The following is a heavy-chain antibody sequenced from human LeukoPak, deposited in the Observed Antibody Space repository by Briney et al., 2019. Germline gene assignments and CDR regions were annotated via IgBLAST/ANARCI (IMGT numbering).Heavy chain of an antibody. CDR1: GFTLSSSA. D-gene: IGHD1-26*01. J-gene: IGHJ4*02. CDR3: SRDPTYYLRYGYFDY. V-gene: IGHV3-21*01. Sequence: PGGSLRLSCAASGFTLSSSAMNWVRQAPGKGLEWVSSINNVGSHIYYASSVKGRFTISRDNTKNSLYLQMNSLRAEDTAVYYCSRDPTYYLRYGYFDYWGQGALVTVSS. CDR2: INNVGSHI.